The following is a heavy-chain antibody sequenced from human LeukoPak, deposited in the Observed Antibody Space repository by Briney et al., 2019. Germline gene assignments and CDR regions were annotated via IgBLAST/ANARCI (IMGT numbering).Heavy chain of an antibody. Sequence: GSLRLSCAASGFTFSSYGMHWVRQAPGKGLEWVAFIRYDGSNKYYADSVKGRFTISRDNSKNTLYLQMNSLRAEDTAVYYCAKRYCSSTSCYSVGADAFDIWGQGTMVTVSS. CDR1: GFTFSSYG. D-gene: IGHD2-2*02. CDR3: AKRYCSSTSCYSVGADAFDI. V-gene: IGHV3-30*02. J-gene: IGHJ3*02. CDR2: IRYDGSNK.